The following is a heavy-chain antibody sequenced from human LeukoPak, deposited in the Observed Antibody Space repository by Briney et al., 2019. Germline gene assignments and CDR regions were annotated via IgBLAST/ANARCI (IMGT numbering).Heavy chain of an antibody. Sequence: SETLSLTCTVSGGSISSYYWSWIRQPPGKGLEWIGYIYTSGSTNYNPSLKSRVTISVDTSKNQFSLKLSSVTAADTAVFYCARHFAVGSNYYYYMDVWGKGTRSPSP. J-gene: IGHJ6*03. CDR1: GGSISSYY. D-gene: IGHD3-3*02. CDR3: ARHFAVGSNYYYYMDV. CDR2: IYTSGST. V-gene: IGHV4-4*09.